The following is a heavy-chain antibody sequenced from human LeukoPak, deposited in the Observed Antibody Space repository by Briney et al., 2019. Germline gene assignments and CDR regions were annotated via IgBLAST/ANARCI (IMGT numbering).Heavy chain of an antibody. D-gene: IGHD4-11*01. Sequence: GESLKISCKGSGCSFTSYWIGWVRQMPGKGLEWMGIIYPGDSDTRYSPSFQGQVTISADKSISTAYLQWCSLKASDTAMYYCARVDDYSNYGPYYFDYWGQGTLVTVSS. J-gene: IGHJ4*02. CDR1: GCSFTSYW. V-gene: IGHV5-51*01. CDR2: IYPGDSDT. CDR3: ARVDDYSNYGPYYFDY.